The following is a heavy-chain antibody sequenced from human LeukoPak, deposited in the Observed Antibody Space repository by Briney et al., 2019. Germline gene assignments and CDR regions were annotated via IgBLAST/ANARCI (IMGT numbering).Heavy chain of an antibody. CDR1: GYIFTGYY. Sequence: ASVEVSCKASGYIFTGYYMHWVRQAPGQGVEWMGWINPNSGDTNYAQKFQGRVTMTRDTSISTAYMELSRLRSDDTAVYYCARDGWNGYNQFDSWGQGTLVTVSS. CDR3: ARDGWNGYNQFDS. CDR2: INPNSGDT. D-gene: IGHD5-24*01. J-gene: IGHJ4*02. V-gene: IGHV1-2*02.